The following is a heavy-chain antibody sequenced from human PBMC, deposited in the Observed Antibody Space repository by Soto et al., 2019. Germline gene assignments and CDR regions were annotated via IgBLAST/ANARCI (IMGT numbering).Heavy chain of an antibody. Sequence: SETLSLTCTVSGGSISSGGYYWSWIRQHPGKGLEWIGYIYYSGSTYYNPSLKSRVTISVDTSKNQFSLKLSSVTAADTAVYYCAREGGRTEPNYYMDVWGKRTTVTVSS. D-gene: IGHD2-15*01. CDR2: IYYSGST. CDR1: GGSISSGGYY. CDR3: AREGGRTEPNYYMDV. V-gene: IGHV4-31*03. J-gene: IGHJ6*03.